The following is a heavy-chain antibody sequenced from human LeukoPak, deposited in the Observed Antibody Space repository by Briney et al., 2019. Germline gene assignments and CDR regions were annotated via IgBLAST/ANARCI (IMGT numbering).Heavy chain of an antibody. CDR3: ARDLVVRGVSGMDV. CDR1: GYTFTSYD. D-gene: IGHD3-10*01. V-gene: IGHV1-8*01. J-gene: IGHJ6*02. Sequence: ASVKVSCKASGYTFTSYDFNWLRQATGQGPEWMGWMNPDSGATGYAQKFQGRVTMTRDTSTSTVYMELSSLRSEDTAVYYCARDLVVRGVSGMDVWGQGTTVTVSS. CDR2: MNPDSGAT.